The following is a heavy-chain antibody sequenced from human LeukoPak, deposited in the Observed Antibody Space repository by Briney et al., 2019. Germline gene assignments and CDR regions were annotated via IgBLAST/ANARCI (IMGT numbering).Heavy chain of an antibody. J-gene: IGHJ4*02. D-gene: IGHD2-8*02. Sequence: SETLSLTCAVSGDSISSRNWWNWVRQPPGKGLDWIGEISHGGSTKYNPSLKNRVTVSKDNSKNEFSLKLNSVTAADTAVYYCARSAGWWSLDYWGQGALVTVSA. CDR1: GDSISSRNW. V-gene: IGHV4-4*02. CDR3: ARSAGWWSLDY. CDR2: ISHGGST.